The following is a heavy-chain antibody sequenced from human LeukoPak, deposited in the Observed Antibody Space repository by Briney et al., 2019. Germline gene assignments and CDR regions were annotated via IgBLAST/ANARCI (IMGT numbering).Heavy chain of an antibody. V-gene: IGHV4-39*07. J-gene: IGHJ2*01. CDR1: GGSISSSSYY. CDR2: IYYSGST. D-gene: IGHD3-22*01. CDR3: ARPGYDSSGYYWYFDL. Sequence: SETLSLTCTVSGGSISSSSYYWGWIRQPPGKGLEWIGSIYYSGSTYYNPSLKSRVTISVDTSKNQFSLKLSSVTAADTAVYYCARPGYDSSGYYWYFDLWGRGTLVTVSS.